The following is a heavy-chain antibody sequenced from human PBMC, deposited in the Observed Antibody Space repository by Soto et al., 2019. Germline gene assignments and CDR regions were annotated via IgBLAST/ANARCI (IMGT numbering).Heavy chain of an antibody. J-gene: IGHJ3*02. D-gene: IGHD3-22*01. V-gene: IGHV3-21*01. CDR1: GFTFSSYS. Sequence: GGSLRLSCAASGFTFSSYSMNWVHQAPGKGLEWVSSISSSSSYIYYADSVKGRFTISRDNAKNSLYLQMNSLRAEDTAVYYCARDQSITMIVVVINDAFDIWGQGTMVTVSS. CDR3: ARDQSITMIVVVINDAFDI. CDR2: ISSSSSYI.